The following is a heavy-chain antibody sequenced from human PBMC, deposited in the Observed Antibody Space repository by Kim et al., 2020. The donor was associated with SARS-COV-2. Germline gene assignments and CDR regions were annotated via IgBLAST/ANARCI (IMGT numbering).Heavy chain of an antibody. V-gene: IGHV3-30*04. J-gene: IGHJ4*02. CDR2: ISFDGGSQ. Sequence: GGSLRLSCAASGFTFSNYAMHWVRQVPGKGLEWVAVISFDGGSQYYGDSVKGRFTISRDNSKNTLFLQMNSLRPEDTAVYFCARRLDIAATTPFDYWGQGTLVTVSS. CDR3: ARRLDIAATTPFDY. D-gene: IGHD5-12*01. CDR1: GFTFSNYA.